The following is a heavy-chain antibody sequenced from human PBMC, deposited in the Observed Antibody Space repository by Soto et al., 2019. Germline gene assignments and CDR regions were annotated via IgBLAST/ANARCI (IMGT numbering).Heavy chain of an antibody. Sequence: EVQLVESGGGLVQPGGSLRLSCAASGFTFSSYWMHWVRQAPGKGLVWVSRINSDGSSTSYADSVKGRFTISRDNAKNSLYLKMNSLRAEDTALYYWAKDVIAVAGTGDAYYWGQGTLVTVSS. CDR1: GFTFSSYW. D-gene: IGHD6-19*01. J-gene: IGHJ4*02. CDR3: AKDVIAVAGTGDAYY. V-gene: IGHV3-74*01. CDR2: INSDGSST.